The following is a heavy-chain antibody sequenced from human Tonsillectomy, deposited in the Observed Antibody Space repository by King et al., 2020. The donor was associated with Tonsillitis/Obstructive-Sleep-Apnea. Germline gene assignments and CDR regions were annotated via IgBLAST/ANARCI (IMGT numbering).Heavy chain of an antibody. CDR2: INPNSGGT. V-gene: IGHV1-2*06. J-gene: IGHJ3*02. CDR3: ATVDNGAVDI. D-gene: IGHD2-8*01. Sequence: VQLVESGAEVKKPGASVRVSCKASGYTFTDYFLHWVRQAPGQGLEWMGRINPNSGGTDYAQKLQGRVTMTKDTSISTAYLELSRLRSDDTAVFYCATVDNGAVDIWGQGTMVTVSS. CDR1: GYTFTDYF.